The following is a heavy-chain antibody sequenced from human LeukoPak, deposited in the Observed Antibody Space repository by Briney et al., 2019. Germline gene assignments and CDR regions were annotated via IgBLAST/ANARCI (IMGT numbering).Heavy chain of an antibody. CDR2: ISYDGSNK. Sequence: GRSLRLSCAASGFTFSSYAMHWVRQAPGKGLEWVAVISYDGSNKYYADSVKGRFAISRDNSKNTLYLQMNSLRAEDTAVYYCAKVGMIAIPVYFDYWGQGTLVTVSS. V-gene: IGHV3-30*09. CDR3: AKVGMIAIPVYFDY. J-gene: IGHJ4*02. CDR1: GFTFSSYA. D-gene: IGHD2-21*01.